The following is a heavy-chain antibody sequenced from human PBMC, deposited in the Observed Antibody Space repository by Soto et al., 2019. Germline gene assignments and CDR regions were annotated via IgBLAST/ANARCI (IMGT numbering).Heavy chain of an antibody. CDR2: IYHSGTT. Sequence: SETLSLTCTVSGDSITGSYLSWIRQPPGKTLEWIGYIYHSGTTTYNPSLKSRVSISVDTSKNQFSPRLTSVIAADTAVYYCARDMPYAAGSLAGCDYWGQGILVTVSS. CDR1: GDSITGSY. CDR3: ARDMPYAAGSLAGCDY. D-gene: IGHD1-26*01. V-gene: IGHV4-59*01. J-gene: IGHJ4*02.